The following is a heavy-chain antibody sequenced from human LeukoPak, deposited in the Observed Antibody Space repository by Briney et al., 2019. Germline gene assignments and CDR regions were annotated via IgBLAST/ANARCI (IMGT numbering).Heavy chain of an antibody. CDR1: GFSFSGNS. J-gene: IGHJ6*03. CDR3: AKGGGGTNYYYMDV. CDR2: ISRTSTYI. Sequence: GGSLRLSCVGSGFSFSGNSMNWVRQAPGKGLEWVSGISRTSTYIYYADSVQGRFTISRDNAKNSLYLQMNSLRAEDMALYYCAKGGGGTNYYYMDVWGKGTTVTVSS. D-gene: IGHD1-1*01. V-gene: IGHV3-21*04.